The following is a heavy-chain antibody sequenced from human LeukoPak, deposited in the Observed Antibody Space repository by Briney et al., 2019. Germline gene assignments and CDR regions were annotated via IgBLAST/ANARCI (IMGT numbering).Heavy chain of an antibody. CDR1: GYSFTSYW. Sequence: GESLKISCKGSGYSFTSYWIGWVRQMPGKGLEWMGIIYPGDSDTRYSPSFQGQVTISADKSISTAYLQWSSLKASDTAMYYCTRLGLDYGSGHYYFDYWGQGTLVTVSS. CDR3: TRLGLDYGSGHYYFDY. D-gene: IGHD3-10*01. J-gene: IGHJ4*02. CDR2: IYPGDSDT. V-gene: IGHV5-51*01.